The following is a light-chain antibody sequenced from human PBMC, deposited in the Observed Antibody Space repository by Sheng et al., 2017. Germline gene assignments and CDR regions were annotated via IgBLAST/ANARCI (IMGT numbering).Light chain of an antibody. J-gene: IGKJ2*01. Sequence: EIVLTQSPATLSLSPGETATLSCRASQTISTYLAWYQQKPGQAPRLLIFDASNRATGIPARFSGSGSGTDFTLTITSLQSEDFAVYYCQQYNNWPQTFGQGTKLEIK. CDR3: QQYNNWPQT. CDR1: QTISTY. V-gene: IGKV3-11*01. CDR2: DAS.